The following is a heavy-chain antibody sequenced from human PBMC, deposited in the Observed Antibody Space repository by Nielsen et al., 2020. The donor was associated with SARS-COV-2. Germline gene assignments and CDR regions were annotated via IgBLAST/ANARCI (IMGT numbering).Heavy chain of an antibody. D-gene: IGHD3-16*02. CDR1: GFTFSSYE. Sequence: GESLKISCAASGFTFSSYEMNWVRQAPGKGLEWVSYISSSGSTIYYADSVKGRFTISRDNAKNSLYLQMNSLRAEDTAVYYCARGGIDRWDDYVWGSYRPFDYWGQGTLVTVSS. J-gene: IGHJ4*02. V-gene: IGHV3-48*03. CDR2: ISSSGSTI. CDR3: ARGGIDRWDDYVWGSYRPFDY.